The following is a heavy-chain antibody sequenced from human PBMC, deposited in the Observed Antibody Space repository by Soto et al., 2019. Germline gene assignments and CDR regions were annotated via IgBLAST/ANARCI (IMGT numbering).Heavy chain of an antibody. Sequence: SETLSLTCAVYGGSFSGYYWSWIRQPPGKGLEWIGEINHSGSTNYNPSLKSRVTISVDTSKNQFSLKLGSVTAADTAVYYCARDHPGFVVVPAASQPDYYYYYMDVWGKGTTVTVSS. V-gene: IGHV4-34*01. J-gene: IGHJ6*03. CDR3: ARDHPGFVVVPAASQPDYYYYYMDV. CDR2: INHSGST. D-gene: IGHD2-2*01. CDR1: GGSFSGYY.